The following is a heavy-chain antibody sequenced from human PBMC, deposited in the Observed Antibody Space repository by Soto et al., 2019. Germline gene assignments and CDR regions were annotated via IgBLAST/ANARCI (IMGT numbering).Heavy chain of an antibody. CDR2: ISISKGKT. J-gene: IGHJ6*02. D-gene: IGHD2-15*01. V-gene: IGHV1-18*01. CDR1: GYTFLNYD. Sequence: QVQLVQSGAAVKRPGASVKVSCKASGYTFLNYDVAWVRRAPGQGLEWLGWISISKGKTYYEQRLQGRVTMTTDTATTTAYMEVTSLRSDDTAVYFCGRKCYIGNFGLDVWGQGTTVTVSS. CDR3: GRKCYIGNFGLDV.